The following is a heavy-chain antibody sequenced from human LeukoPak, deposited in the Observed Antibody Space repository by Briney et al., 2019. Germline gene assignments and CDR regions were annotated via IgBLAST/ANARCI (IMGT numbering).Heavy chain of an antibody. J-gene: IGHJ3*02. CDR1: GGSISSYY. CDR2: IYYSGST. Sequence: SETLSLTCTVSGGSISSYYWSWIRQPPGKGLEWIGYIYYSGSTNYNPSLKSRVTISVDTSKNQFSLKLTSVTAADTAVYYCARDTEWAFDIWGQGTMVTVSS. D-gene: IGHD3-3*01. CDR3: ARDTEWAFDI. V-gene: IGHV4-59*12.